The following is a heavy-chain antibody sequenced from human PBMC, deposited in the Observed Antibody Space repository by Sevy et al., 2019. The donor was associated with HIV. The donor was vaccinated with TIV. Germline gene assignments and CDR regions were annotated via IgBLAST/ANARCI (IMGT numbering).Heavy chain of an antibody. CDR3: ATNPFGYSSSYAWFDP. J-gene: IGHJ5*02. Sequence: ASVKVSCKASGYTFTGYYMHWVRQAPGQGLEWMGRINPNSGGTNDAQKFQGRVTMTRDTSISTAYMELSRLRSDDTAVYYCATNPFGYSSSYAWFDPWGQGTLVTVSS. D-gene: IGHD6-6*01. CDR1: GYTFTGYY. V-gene: IGHV1-2*06. CDR2: INPNSGGT.